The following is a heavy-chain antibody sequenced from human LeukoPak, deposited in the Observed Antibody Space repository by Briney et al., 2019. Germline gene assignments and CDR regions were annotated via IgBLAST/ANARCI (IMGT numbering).Heavy chain of an antibody. CDR2: INQDGGTK. D-gene: IGHD2-8*02. Sequence: GGSLRLSCVASGFTFSNSWMAWVRQAPGKELEWVAKINQDGGTKHYADSLRGRFTISRDNPKNSLYLQMNSLRSDDTAVYYCARHTGGSLDYWGQGILVTVAS. J-gene: IGHJ4*02. CDR1: GFTFSNSW. CDR3: ARHTGGSLDY. V-gene: IGHV3-7*01.